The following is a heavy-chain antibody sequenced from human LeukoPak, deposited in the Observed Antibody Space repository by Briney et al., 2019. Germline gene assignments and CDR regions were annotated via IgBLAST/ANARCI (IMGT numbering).Heavy chain of an antibody. CDR1: GDSVSYNVAA. Sequence: SQTLSLTCAISGDSVSYNVAAWNWIRQSPSRGLEWLGRTLYRSKWYNDYAESVKSRITINPDTSKNQFTLQLKSVTPEDTAVYYCARESYLDDYVWGSYRYEVDYWGQGTLVTVSS. CDR3: ARESYLDDYVWGSYRYEVDY. V-gene: IGHV6-1*01. J-gene: IGHJ4*02. D-gene: IGHD3-16*02. CDR2: TLYRSKWYN.